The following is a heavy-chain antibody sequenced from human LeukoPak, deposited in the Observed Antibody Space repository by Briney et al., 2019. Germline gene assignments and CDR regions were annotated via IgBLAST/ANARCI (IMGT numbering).Heavy chain of an antibody. J-gene: IGHJ4*02. CDR1: GGTFSSYA. Sequence: SVKVSCKASGGTFSSYAISWVRQAPGQGLEWMGGIIPILGIANYAQKFQGRVTITADKSTSTAYMELSSLRSEDTAVYYCASYPLAYCGGDCYPLDYWGQGTLVTVSS. CDR2: IIPILGIA. D-gene: IGHD2-21*02. V-gene: IGHV1-69*10. CDR3: ASYPLAYCGGDCYPLDY.